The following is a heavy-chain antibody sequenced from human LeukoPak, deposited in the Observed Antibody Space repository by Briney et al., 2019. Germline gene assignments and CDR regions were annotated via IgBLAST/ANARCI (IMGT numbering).Heavy chain of an antibody. D-gene: IGHD3-22*01. J-gene: IGHJ4*02. CDR1: GLTFSTYR. Sequence: GWSLRLSCAATGLTFSTYRMHCIRQAPGKGLLYVSRINNDGSSTNYADSVKARFTNSRDNGKNTQYLQMYSLRDEDTAVYYCARGRYYYDRTAYYTQHYFDYWRQGTLVTVSS. CDR2: INNDGSST. CDR3: ARGRYYYDRTAYYTQHYFDY. V-gene: IGHV3-74*01.